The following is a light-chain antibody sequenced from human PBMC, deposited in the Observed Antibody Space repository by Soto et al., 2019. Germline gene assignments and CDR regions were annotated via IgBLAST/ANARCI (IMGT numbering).Light chain of an antibody. CDR1: QGISSY. Sequence: DIQLTQSPSFLSASVGDRVTITFRASQGISSYLAWYHQKPGKAPKLLIYGASTLQSGVPSRFSGSGSGTEFTLTISSLQPEDFATYYCLQLNSYPRTFGQGTKVEIK. J-gene: IGKJ1*01. V-gene: IGKV1-9*01. CDR3: LQLNSYPRT. CDR2: GAS.